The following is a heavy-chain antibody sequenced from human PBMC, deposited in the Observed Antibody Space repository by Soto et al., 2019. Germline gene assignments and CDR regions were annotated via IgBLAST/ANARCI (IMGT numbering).Heavy chain of an antibody. V-gene: IGHV1-69*01. J-gene: IGHJ6*02. D-gene: IGHD6-19*01. CDR3: GRQYEQLMVQAPGYYYGMDV. Sequence: QVQLVQSGAEVKKPGSSVKVSCKASGGTFSSYAISWVRQAPGQGLEWMGGIIPIFGTANYAQKFQGRVTITADESTRTAYMELSSLRAEDTDVYYCGRQYEQLMVQAPGYYYGMDVWGQGTTVTVSS. CDR2: IIPIFGTA. CDR1: GGTFSSYA.